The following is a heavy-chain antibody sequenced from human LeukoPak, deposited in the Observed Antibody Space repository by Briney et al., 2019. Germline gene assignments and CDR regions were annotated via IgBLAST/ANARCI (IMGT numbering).Heavy chain of an antibody. CDR1: GYTFTGYY. CDR2: INPNCGGT. D-gene: IGHD6-13*01. J-gene: IGHJ6*03. Sequence: GASVKVSCKASGYTFTGYYMHWVRQAPGQGLEWMGWINPNCGGTNYAQKFQGRVTMTRDTSISTSYMELSRLRSDDTAVYYCAQDSQQLVHTTPYYYYYYMDVWGKGTTVTVSS. V-gene: IGHV1-2*02. CDR3: AQDSQQLVHTTPYYYYYYMDV.